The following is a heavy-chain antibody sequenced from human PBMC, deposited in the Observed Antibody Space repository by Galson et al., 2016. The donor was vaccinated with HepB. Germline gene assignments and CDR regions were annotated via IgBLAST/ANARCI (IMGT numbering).Heavy chain of an antibody. Sequence: SLRLSCAASGFTFSSYWMQWVRQSLGKGLVWVSRIDTDGSGTSYADSVRGRFTISRDNANNTLYLHMNTLRAEDTAVYYCARDDYSTSWFPDFWGRGTPVTVSS. CDR3: ARDDYSTSWFPDF. CDR2: IDTDGSGT. J-gene: IGHJ4*02. V-gene: IGHV3-74*01. CDR1: GFTFSSYW. D-gene: IGHD6-13*01.